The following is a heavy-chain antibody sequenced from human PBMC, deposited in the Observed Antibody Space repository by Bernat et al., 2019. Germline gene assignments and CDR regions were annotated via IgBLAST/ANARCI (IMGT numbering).Heavy chain of an antibody. CDR3: ARDVGTTSYFDS. CDR1: GFTFGSSW. CDR2: IKQDGSEK. D-gene: IGHD1-7*01. V-gene: IGHV3-7*04. J-gene: IGHJ4*02. Sequence: EVQLVQSGGGFVQAGGSLRLSCAASGFTFGSSWMTWVRQAPGKGLEWVANIKQDGSEKYYVESVKGRFTISRGKAKNSLYLQMNSLRAEDTAVYYCARDVGTTSYFDSWGQGTLVTVSS.